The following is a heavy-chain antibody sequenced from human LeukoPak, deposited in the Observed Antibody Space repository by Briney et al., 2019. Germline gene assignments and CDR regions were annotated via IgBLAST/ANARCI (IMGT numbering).Heavy chain of an antibody. Sequence: GSSLRLSCAASGFTFSSYAMHWVRQAPGKGLEWVAVISYDGSNKYYADSVKGRFTISRDNSKNTLYLQMNSLRAEDTAVYYCAREVWGIVGATTYFDYWGQGTLVTVSS. J-gene: IGHJ4*02. CDR1: GFTFSSYA. D-gene: IGHD1-26*01. V-gene: IGHV3-30-3*01. CDR3: AREVWGIVGATTYFDY. CDR2: ISYDGSNK.